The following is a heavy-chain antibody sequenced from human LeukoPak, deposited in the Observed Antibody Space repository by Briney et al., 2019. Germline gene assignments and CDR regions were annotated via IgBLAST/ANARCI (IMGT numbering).Heavy chain of an antibody. CDR3: ASYISGNTYGFDY. V-gene: IGHV4-39*07. Sequence: TPSETLSLTCTVSGDSVSSSSYYWGWIRQPPGKGLEWIGSMFYSGSTYYSGSTYYNPSLKSRVAISVDTSKNQFSLKLSSVTAADTAVYYCASYISGNTYGFDYWGQGTLVTVSS. D-gene: IGHD5-18*01. CDR2: MFYSGSTYYSGST. CDR1: GDSVSSSSYY. J-gene: IGHJ4*02.